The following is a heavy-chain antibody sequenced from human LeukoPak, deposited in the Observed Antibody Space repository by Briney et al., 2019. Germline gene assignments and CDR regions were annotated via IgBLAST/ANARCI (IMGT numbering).Heavy chain of an antibody. D-gene: IGHD6-13*01. CDR3: ARGGAQQLVRGLLLH. V-gene: IGHV1-2*02. Sequence: ASVKVSCKASGYTFTGYYMHWVRQAPGQGLEWMGWINPNSGGTNYAQKFQGRFTMTRDTSISTAYMELSGLRSDDTAVYYCARGGAQQLVRGLLLHWGQGTLVTVSS. J-gene: IGHJ1*01. CDR2: INPNSGGT. CDR1: GYTFTGYY.